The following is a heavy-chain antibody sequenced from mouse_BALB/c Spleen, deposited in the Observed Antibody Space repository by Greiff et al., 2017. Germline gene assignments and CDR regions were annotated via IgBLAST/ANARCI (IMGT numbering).Heavy chain of an antibody. J-gene: IGHJ2*01. CDR1: GFTFSSFG. CDR2: ISSGSSTI. V-gene: IGHV5-17*02. D-gene: IGHD3-1*01. CDR3: ARSGGLPLLLDY. Sequence: EVNLVESGGGLVQPGGSRKLSCAASGFTFSSFGMHWVRQAPEKGLEWVAYISSGSSTIYYADTVKGRFTISRDNPKNTLFLQMTSLRSEDTAMYYCARSGGLPLLLDYWGQGTTLTVSS.